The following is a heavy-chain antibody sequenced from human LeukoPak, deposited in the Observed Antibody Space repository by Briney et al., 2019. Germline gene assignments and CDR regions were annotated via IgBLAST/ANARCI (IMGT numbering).Heavy chain of an antibody. D-gene: IGHD5-18*01. CDR3: ASRIQLWLGSRFGYHFDY. J-gene: IGHJ4*02. Sequence: SQTLSLTCTVSGGSISSGGYYWSWIRQHPGKGLEWIGYIYYSGSTYYNPSLKSRVTISVDTSKNQFSLKLSSVTAADTAVYYCASRIQLWLGSRFGYHFDYWGQGTLVTVSS. V-gene: IGHV4-31*03. CDR1: GGSISSGGYY. CDR2: IYYSGST.